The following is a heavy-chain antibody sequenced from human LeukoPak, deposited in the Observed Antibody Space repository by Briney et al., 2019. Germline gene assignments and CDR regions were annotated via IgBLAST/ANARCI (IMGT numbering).Heavy chain of an antibody. CDR2: IFYSVST. CDR1: GGSISSGDYY. CDR3: ASVLDYALAFDI. J-gene: IGHJ3*02. D-gene: IGHD4-17*01. V-gene: IGHV4-30-4*02. Sequence: PSETLSLTCTVSGGSISSGDYYWNWIRQPPGKGLEWIGYIFYSVSTHYNPSLKSRFTISLDTSKNQFSLKLSSVTAADTAVYYCASVLDYALAFDIWGQGTMVTVSS.